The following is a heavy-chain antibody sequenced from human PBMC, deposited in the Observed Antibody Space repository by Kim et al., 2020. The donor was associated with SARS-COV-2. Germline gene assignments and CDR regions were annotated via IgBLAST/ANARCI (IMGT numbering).Heavy chain of an antibody. D-gene: IGHD6-19*01. V-gene: IGHV4-39*02. J-gene: IGHJ4*02. CDR3: AREDFSSGWYWSDY. CDR2: IYYSGST. CDR1: GGSISSSSYY. Sequence: SETLFLTCTVSGGSISSSSYYWGWIRQPPGKGLEWIGSIYYSGSTYYNPSLKSRVTIPVDTSKNQFSLKLSSVTAADTAVYYCAREDFSSGWYWSDYWGQGTLVTVSS.